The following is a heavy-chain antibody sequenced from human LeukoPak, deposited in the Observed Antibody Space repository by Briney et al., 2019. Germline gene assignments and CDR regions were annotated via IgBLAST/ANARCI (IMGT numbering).Heavy chain of an antibody. CDR2: IYHSGST. CDR1: GFTFSSYA. D-gene: IGHD6-13*01. Sequence: LRLSCAASGFTFSSYAMSWVRQAPGKGLEWIGYIYHSGSTYYNPSLKSRVTISVDRSKNQFSLKLSSVTAADTAVCYCARVCLSSRNPYYFDYWGQGTLVTVSS. CDR3: ARVCLSSRNPYYFDY. V-gene: IGHV4-30-2*01. J-gene: IGHJ4*02.